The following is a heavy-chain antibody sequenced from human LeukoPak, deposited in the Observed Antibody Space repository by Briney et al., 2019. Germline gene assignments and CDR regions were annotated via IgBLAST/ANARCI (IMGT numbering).Heavy chain of an antibody. V-gene: IGHV4-39*07. CDR2: VYYSGGT. D-gene: IGHD3-22*01. CDR3: AREMDYYDSSGYDAFDI. J-gene: IGHJ3*02. CDR1: GGFISSSTTYY. Sequence: SETLSLTCTVSGGFISSSTTYYWGWIRQPPGKGLEWIGSVYYSGGTYYNPSLKSRLTISVDTSKNQFSLRLSSVTAADTAVYYCAREMDYYDSSGYDAFDIWGQGTMVTVSS.